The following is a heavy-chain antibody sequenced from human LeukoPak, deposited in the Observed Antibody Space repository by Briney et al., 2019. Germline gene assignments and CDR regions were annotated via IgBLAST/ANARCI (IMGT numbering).Heavy chain of an antibody. D-gene: IGHD5-24*01. V-gene: IGHV3-73*01. CDR1: GFTFSGSS. CDR3: TRPPRNDYNDAFDI. Sequence: GGSPKLSCAASGFTFSGSSMHWVRQASGKGLEWVGRIRSKAHSYATAYAASVKGRFTISRDDSKNTAYLQMNSLKSDDTAVYYCTRPPRNDYNDAFDIWGQGTMVTVSS. CDR2: IRSKAHSYAT. J-gene: IGHJ3*02.